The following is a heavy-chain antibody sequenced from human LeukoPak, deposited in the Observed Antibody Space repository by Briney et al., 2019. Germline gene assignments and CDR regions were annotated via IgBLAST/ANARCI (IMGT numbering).Heavy chain of an antibody. CDR2: NSWNSGSI. CDR1: GFSFDDYA. J-gene: IGHJ4*02. D-gene: IGHD3-22*01. Sequence: GGSLRLSCAASGFSFDDYAMHWVRHAPGKGLEWVSGNSWNSGSIGYADSVKGRFTISRDNAKNSLYLQMNSLRAEDTALYYCAKDNYSGYYTLEYWGQGTLVTVSS. CDR3: AKDNYSGYYTLEY. V-gene: IGHV3-9*01.